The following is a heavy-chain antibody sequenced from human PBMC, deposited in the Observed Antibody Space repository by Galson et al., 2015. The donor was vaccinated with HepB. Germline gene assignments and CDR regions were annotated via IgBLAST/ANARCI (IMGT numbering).Heavy chain of an antibody. D-gene: IGHD3-10*01. V-gene: IGHV5-51*01. CDR3: ARLPLQGYYGSGSYYNPPQGYYGMDV. Sequence: QSGAEVKKPGESLKISCKGSGYSFTSYWIGWVRQMPGKGLEWMGIIYPGDSDTRYSPSFQGQVTISADKSISTAYLQWSSLKASDTAMYYRARLPLQGYYGSGSYYNPPQGYYGMDVWGQGTTVTVSS. CDR1: GYSFTSYW. CDR2: IYPGDSDT. J-gene: IGHJ6*02.